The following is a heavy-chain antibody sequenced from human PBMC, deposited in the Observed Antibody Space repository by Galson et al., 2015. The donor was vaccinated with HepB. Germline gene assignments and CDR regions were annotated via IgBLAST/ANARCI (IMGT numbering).Heavy chain of an antibody. CDR2: IIPILGIA. CDR3: ASLIPAAHFPDPDY. J-gene: IGHJ4*02. Sequence: SVKVSCKASGGTFSSYAISWVRQAPGQGLEWMGRIIPILGIANYAQKFQGRVTITADKSTSTAYMELSSLRSEDTAVYYCASLIPAAHFPDPDYWGQGTLVTVSS. D-gene: IGHD2-2*01. V-gene: IGHV1-69*04. CDR1: GGTFSSYA.